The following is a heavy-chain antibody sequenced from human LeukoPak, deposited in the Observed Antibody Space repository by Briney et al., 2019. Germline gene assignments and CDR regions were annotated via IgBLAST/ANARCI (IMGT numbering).Heavy chain of an antibody. V-gene: IGHV3-15*01. CDR1: GFTFNNYG. CDR3: TTDWFATVTV. CDR2: IKSKTDGGTT. Sequence: GGSLRLSCSASGFTFNNYGMSWVRRAPGKGLEWVGRIKSKTDGGTTDYAAPVKGRFTISRDDSKNTLYLQMNSLKTEDTAVYYCTTDWFATVTVWGQGTLVTVSS. J-gene: IGHJ4*02. D-gene: IGHD4-17*01.